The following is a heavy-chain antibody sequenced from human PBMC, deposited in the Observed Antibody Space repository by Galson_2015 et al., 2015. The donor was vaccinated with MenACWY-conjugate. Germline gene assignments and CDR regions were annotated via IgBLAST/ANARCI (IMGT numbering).Heavy chain of an antibody. Sequence: SLRLSCAASGFTFSSYSMNWVRQAPGKGLEWVSSISSSSSYIYYADSVKGRFTISRDNAKNSLYLQMNSLRAEDTAVYYCARGEGTDYDSSGYLFDYWGQGTLVTVSS. CDR1: GFTFSSYS. V-gene: IGHV3-21*04. CDR2: ISSSSSYI. D-gene: IGHD3-22*01. CDR3: ARGEGTDYDSSGYLFDY. J-gene: IGHJ4*02.